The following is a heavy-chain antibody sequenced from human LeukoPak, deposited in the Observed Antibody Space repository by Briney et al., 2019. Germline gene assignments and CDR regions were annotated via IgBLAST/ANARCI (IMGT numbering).Heavy chain of an antibody. CDR3: ARADRDAFDI. J-gene: IGHJ3*02. Sequence: GGSLRLSCAASGFTFSSYSMNWVRQAPGKGLEWVSSINSSSSYVYYADSVKGRFTISRDNAKNSLYLQMNSLRAEDTAVYYCARADRDAFDIWGQGTMVTVSS. CDR1: GFTFSSYS. CDR2: INSSSSYV. V-gene: IGHV3-21*01.